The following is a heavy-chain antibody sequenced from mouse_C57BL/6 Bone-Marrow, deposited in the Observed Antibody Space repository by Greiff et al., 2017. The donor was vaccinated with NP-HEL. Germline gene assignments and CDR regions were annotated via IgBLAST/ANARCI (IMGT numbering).Heavy chain of an antibody. J-gene: IGHJ4*01. V-gene: IGHV14-4*01. Sequence: EVQVVESGAELVRPGASVKLSCTASGFNIKDDYMHWVKQRPEQGLEWIGWIDPENGDTEYASKFQGKATITADTSSNTAYLQLSSLTSEDTAVYYCTDYYGSSLYAMDYWGQGTSVTVSS. CDR3: TDYYGSSLYAMDY. CDR1: GFNIKDDY. D-gene: IGHD1-1*01. CDR2: IDPENGDT.